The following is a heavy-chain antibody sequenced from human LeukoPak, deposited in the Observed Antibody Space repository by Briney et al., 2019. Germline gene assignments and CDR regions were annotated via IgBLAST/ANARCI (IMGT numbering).Heavy chain of an antibody. J-gene: IGHJ3*02. CDR3: ARDNPDYDYIWGSYRGGDAFDI. CDR1: GFTFSSYW. Sequence: GGSLRLSCAASGFTFSSYWMSWVRQAPGKGLEWVANIKQDGSGKYYVDSVKGRFTISRDNAKNSLYLQMNSLRAEDTAVYYRARDNPDYDYIWGSYRGGDAFDIWGQGTMVTVSS. D-gene: IGHD3-16*02. CDR2: IKQDGSGK. V-gene: IGHV3-7*01.